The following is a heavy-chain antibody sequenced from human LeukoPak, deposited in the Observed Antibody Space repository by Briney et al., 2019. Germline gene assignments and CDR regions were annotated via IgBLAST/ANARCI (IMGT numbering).Heavy chain of an antibody. Sequence: GGSLRLSCAASGFTFSSYAMSWVRQAPGKGLECVSAISGSGGSTYYADSVKGRFTISRDNSKNTLYLQMNSLRAEDTAVYYCAKDPHMPGGVYYYYGMDVWGQGTTVTVSS. CDR1: GFTFSSYA. D-gene: IGHD2-8*02. J-gene: IGHJ6*02. CDR3: AKDPHMPGGVYYYYGMDV. V-gene: IGHV3-23*01. CDR2: ISGSGGST.